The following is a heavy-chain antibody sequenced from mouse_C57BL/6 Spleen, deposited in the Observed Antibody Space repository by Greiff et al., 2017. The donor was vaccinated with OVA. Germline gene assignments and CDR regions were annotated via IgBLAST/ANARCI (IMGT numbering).Heavy chain of an antibody. D-gene: IGHD3-1*01. J-gene: IGHJ1*03. Sequence: QVQLQQPGAELVRPGTSVKLSCKASGYTFTSYWMHWVKQRPGQGLEWIGVIDPSDSYTNYTSKFKGKATLTVDTSSSTAYMQLSSLTSEDSAVYYCARRADDWYFDDWGTGTTVTVSS. CDR3: ARRADDWYFDD. V-gene: IGHV1-59*01. CDR2: IDPSDSYT. CDR1: GYTFTSYW.